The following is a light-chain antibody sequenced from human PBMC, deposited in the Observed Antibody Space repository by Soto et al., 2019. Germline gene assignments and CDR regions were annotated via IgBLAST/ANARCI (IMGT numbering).Light chain of an antibody. CDR1: QDIYSW. V-gene: IGKV1-5*01. Sequence: DIQLTQSPSTLSASVGDRVTITCRASQDIYSWVAWYQQKPGKAPKFLIYDASILQSGVPSRFSGSGSGTEFTLTILSLQPDDFATYYCQRYNSNSRTFGQGTPVDFK. J-gene: IGKJ1*01. CDR2: DAS. CDR3: QRYNSNSRT.